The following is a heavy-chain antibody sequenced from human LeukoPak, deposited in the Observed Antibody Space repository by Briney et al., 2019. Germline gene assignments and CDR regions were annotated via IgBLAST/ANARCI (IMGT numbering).Heavy chain of an antibody. CDR2: VNYRGRT. J-gene: IGHJ4*02. D-gene: IGHD2-8*01. V-gene: IGHV4-34*01. Sequence: SETLSLTCGVSGGSLRDYYWTWIRQAPGQGPEWIGEVNYRGRTNYNLSLDSRVTISIDTSKSQFSLKLSSVTAADTAVYYCARGILVMVYATLDHWGPGTRVTVSS. CDR1: GGSLRDYY. CDR3: ARGILVMVYATLDH.